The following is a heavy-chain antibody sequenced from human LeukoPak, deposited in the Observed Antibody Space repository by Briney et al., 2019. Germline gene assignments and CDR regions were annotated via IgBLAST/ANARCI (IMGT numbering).Heavy chain of an antibody. CDR3: ARVPYYGDFEAFDI. V-gene: IGHV1-69*04. Sequence: GASVKVSCKASGGTFSDYAISWVRQAPGQRLEWMGRVIPVLSLSNYAQKFQGKVTITADMSTSTAYMELNSLRSADTAVYYCARVPYYGDFEAFDIWGQGTMVTVSS. J-gene: IGHJ3*02. CDR1: GGTFSDYA. CDR2: VIPVLSLS. D-gene: IGHD4-17*01.